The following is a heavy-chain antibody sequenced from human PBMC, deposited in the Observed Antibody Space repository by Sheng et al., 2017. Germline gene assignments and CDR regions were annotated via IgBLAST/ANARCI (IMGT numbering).Heavy chain of an antibody. CDR2: IYYSGST. CDR1: GGSISSSSYY. CDR3: ASRDYDILTGYYPFDAFDI. Sequence: QLQLQESGPGLVKPSETLSLTCTVSGGSISSSSYYWGWIRQPPGKGLEWIGSIYYSGSTYYNPSLKSRVTISVDTSKNQFSLKLSSVTAADTAVYYCASRDYDILTGYYPFDAFDIWGQGQWSPSL. J-gene: IGHJ3*02. D-gene: IGHD3-9*01. V-gene: IGHV4-39*01.